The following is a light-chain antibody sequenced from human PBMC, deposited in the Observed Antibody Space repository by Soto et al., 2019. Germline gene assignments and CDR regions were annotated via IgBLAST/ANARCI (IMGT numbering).Light chain of an antibody. CDR2: GDS. CDR3: QSYDSSSDVI. V-gene: IGLV1-40*01. Sequence: QSVLTQPPSVSGAPGQRVTISCTGTSSNIGAGYEVHWYQQLPGTAPKLLIYGDSNRPSGVPDRISGSKSGTSASLAITGLQAEDEADYYCQSYDSSSDVIFGGGTKLTVL. CDR1: SSNIGAGYE. J-gene: IGLJ2*01.